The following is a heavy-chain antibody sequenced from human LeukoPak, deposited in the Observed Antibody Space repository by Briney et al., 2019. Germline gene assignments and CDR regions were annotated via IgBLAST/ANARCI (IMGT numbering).Heavy chain of an antibody. CDR2: IYYSGST. V-gene: IGHV4-59*11. CDR1: GGSISSHY. J-gene: IGHJ3*02. CDR3: AREGGSYRPGAFDI. D-gene: IGHD1-26*01. Sequence: SETLSLTCTVSGGSISSHYWSWIRQPPGKGLEWIGYIYYSGSTNYNPSHKSRVTISVDTSKNQFSLKLSSVTAADTAVYYCAREGGSYRPGAFDIWGQGTMVTVSS.